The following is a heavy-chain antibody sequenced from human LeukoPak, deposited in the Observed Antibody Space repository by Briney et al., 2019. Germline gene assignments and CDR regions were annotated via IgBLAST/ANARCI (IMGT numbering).Heavy chain of an antibody. J-gene: IGHJ4*02. CDR2: ISTSSSI. CDR1: GFTFSDYA. CDR3: ARERNLEIAVAGTIFNY. V-gene: IGHV3-69-1*01. Sequence: GGSLRLSCAASGFTFSDYAMNWVRQAPGKGLEWLSYISTSSSIYYADSVKGRFTISRDNARNSLYLQMNSLRAEDTAVYYCARERNLEIAVAGTIFNYWGQGTLVTVSS. D-gene: IGHD6-19*01.